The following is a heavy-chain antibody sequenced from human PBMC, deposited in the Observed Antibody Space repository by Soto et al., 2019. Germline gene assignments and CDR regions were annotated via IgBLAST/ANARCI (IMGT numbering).Heavy chain of an antibody. Sequence: EAQLVESGGGLVQPGRSLRLSCTASGFTFDDYAMLWVRQAPGKGLEWVSGISWNSGNIVYADSVKGRFTISRDNAKNSLYLQMNSLRAEDTALYYCAKDQKIGTAYYYYGMDVWGQGTTVTVSS. J-gene: IGHJ6*02. CDR3: AKDQKIGTAYYYYGMDV. CDR1: GFTFDDYA. V-gene: IGHV3-9*01. CDR2: ISWNSGNI.